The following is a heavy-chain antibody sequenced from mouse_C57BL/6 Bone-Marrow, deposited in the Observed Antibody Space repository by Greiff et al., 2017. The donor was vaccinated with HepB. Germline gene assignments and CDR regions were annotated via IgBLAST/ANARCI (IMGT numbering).Heavy chain of an antibody. Sequence: VKLMESGPGLVAPSQSLSITCTVSGFSLTSYGVHWVRQPPGKGLEWLVVIWSDGSTTYNSALKSRLSISKDNSKSPVFLKMNSLQTDDTAMYYCARHGDYYDYDGPLYYAMDYWGQGTSVTVSS. CDR2: IWSDGST. V-gene: IGHV2-6-1*01. J-gene: IGHJ4*01. D-gene: IGHD2-4*01. CDR3: ARHGDYYDYDGPLYYAMDY. CDR1: GFSLTSYG.